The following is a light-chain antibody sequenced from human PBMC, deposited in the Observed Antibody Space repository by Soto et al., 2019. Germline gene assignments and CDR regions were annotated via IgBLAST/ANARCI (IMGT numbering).Light chain of an antibody. CDR1: QDIKNY. V-gene: IGKV1-33*01. Sequence: DIQVTQSPSSLSASVGDGVTITCRASQDIKNYLNWYQQKPGRAPKLLIYDASNLEAGVPSRFRGSGSGTDFTFTISRLQPEDIATYYCQQYENLPTFGQGTRLEIK. CDR2: DAS. CDR3: QQYENLPT. J-gene: IGKJ5*01.